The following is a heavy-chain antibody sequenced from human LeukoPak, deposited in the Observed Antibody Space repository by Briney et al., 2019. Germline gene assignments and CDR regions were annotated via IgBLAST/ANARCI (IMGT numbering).Heavy chain of an antibody. J-gene: IGHJ6*02. V-gene: IGHV4-34*01. D-gene: IGHD2-2*01. CDR3: ARADGTNCYYYGMDV. CDR1: GGSFSGYY. Sequence: SETLSLTCAVYGGSFSGYYWSWIRQPPGKGLEWIGEINHSGSTNYNPSLKSRVTISVDTSKNQFSLKLSSVTAADTAVYYCARADGTNCYYYGMDVWGQGTTVTVSS. CDR2: INHSGST.